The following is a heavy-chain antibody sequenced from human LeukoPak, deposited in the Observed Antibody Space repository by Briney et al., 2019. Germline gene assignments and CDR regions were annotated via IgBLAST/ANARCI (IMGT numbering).Heavy chain of an antibody. V-gene: IGHV3-74*01. CDR2: INSDGSST. CDR3: AKDRGYYYDSSAYGSYFDY. Sequence: PGGSLRLSCAASGFTFSSYWMHWVRQAPGKGLVWVSRINSDGSSTSYADSVKGRFTISRDNAKNTLYLQMNSLRTEDTALYYCAKDRGYYYDSSAYGSYFDYWGQGTLVTVSS. D-gene: IGHD3-22*01. CDR1: GFTFSSYW. J-gene: IGHJ4*02.